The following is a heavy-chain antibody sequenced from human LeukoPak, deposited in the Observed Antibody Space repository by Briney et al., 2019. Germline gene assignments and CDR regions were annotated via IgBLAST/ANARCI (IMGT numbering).Heavy chain of an antibody. CDR3: ARGEPYYYDSSGYYDLPY. D-gene: IGHD3-22*01. V-gene: IGHV3-23*01. J-gene: IGHJ4*02. Sequence: GGSLRLSCAASGFTFSSHAMSWVRQAPGKGLEWVSAIGDDVVSTYYADSVKGRFTISRDNSKNTLYLQMNSLRAEDTAVYYCARGEPYYYDSSGYYDLPYWGQGTLVTVSS. CDR2: IGDDVVST. CDR1: GFTFSSHA.